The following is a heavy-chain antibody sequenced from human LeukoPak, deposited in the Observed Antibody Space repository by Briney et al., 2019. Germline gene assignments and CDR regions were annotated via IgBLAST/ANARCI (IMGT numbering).Heavy chain of an antibody. CDR1: GGSISSSSYY. J-gene: IGHJ3*02. CDR3: ARRTQWLDWGAFDT. D-gene: IGHD6-19*01. Sequence: PSETLSLTCTVSGGSISSSSYYWGWIRQPPGKGLEWIGSIYYSGSTYYNPSLKSRVTISVDTSKNQFSLKLSSVTAADTAVYYCARRTQWLDWGAFDTWGQGTMVTVSS. V-gene: IGHV4-39*01. CDR2: IYYSGST.